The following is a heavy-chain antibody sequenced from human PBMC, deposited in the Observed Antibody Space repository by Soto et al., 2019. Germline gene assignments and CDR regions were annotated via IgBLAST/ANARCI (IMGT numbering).Heavy chain of an antibody. Sequence: SETLSLTCTVSGGSISSSSYYWGWIRQPPGKVLEWIGSIYYSGSTYYNPSLKSRVTISVDTSKNQFSLKLSSVTAADTAVYYCATVGYYFDYWGQGTLVTVSS. V-gene: IGHV4-39*01. J-gene: IGHJ4*02. CDR1: GGSISSSSYY. CDR3: ATVGYYFDY. CDR2: IYYSGST. D-gene: IGHD3-3*01.